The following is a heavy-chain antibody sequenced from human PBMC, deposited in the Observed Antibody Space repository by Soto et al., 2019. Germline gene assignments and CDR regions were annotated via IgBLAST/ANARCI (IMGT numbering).Heavy chain of an antibody. CDR1: GFIFSSYW. V-gene: IGHV3-7*03. CDR3: GGEQFHLGLASVPWTV. D-gene: IGHD7-27*01. CDR2: INQDGSEQ. J-gene: IGHJ4*02. Sequence: EEHLVESGGGLVQPGGSLRVSCTASGFIFSSYWMSWVRQAPGKGLEWVANINQDGSEQYYVDSGKGRFNISRDNAGKTFFRKLNSLRVKDRAGYYGGGEQFHLGLASVPWTVWGKETMVPVSS.